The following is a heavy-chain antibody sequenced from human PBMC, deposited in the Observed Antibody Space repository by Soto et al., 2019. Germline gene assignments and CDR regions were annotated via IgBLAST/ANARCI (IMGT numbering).Heavy chain of an antibody. CDR2: INPSGGST. D-gene: IGHD6-25*01. CDR3: ARHKDSGVWYAVQFFAF. Sequence: QAPRQGLEWMGIINPSGGSTSYAQKFQGRVTMTRDTSTSTVYMELSSLRSEDTAVYYCARHKDSGVWYAVQFFAFLGNRSLVTVFS. V-gene: IGHV1-46*01. J-gene: IGHJ4*01.